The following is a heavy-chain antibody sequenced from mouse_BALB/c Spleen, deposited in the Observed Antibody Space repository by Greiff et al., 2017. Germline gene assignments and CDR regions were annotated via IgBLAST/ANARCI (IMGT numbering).Heavy chain of an antibody. CDR3: TAHDPYYAMDY. J-gene: IGHJ4*01. CDR2: INPSNGGT. V-gene: IGHV1S81*02. D-gene: IGHD2-12*01. CDR1: GYTFTSYY. Sequence: VQLQQPGAELVKPGASVKLSCKASGYTFTSYYMYWVKQRPGQGLEWIGGINPSNGGTNFNEKFKSKATLTVDKSSSTAYMQLSSLTSEDSAVYYCTAHDPYYAMDYWGQGTSVTVSS.